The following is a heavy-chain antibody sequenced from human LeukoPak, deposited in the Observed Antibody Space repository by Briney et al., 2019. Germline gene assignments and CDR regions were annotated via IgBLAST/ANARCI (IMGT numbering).Heavy chain of an antibody. CDR3: ARGSTTVTTKDWFDP. J-gene: IGHJ5*02. CDR2: INTYGTST. V-gene: IGHV3-74*03. D-gene: IGHD4-17*01. CDR1: GFTFSSYW. Sequence: GGSLRLSCAASGFTFSSYWMHWVRQVPGKVLVWVARINTYGTSTTYGDFVEGRFTISRDNAKNTLDLEMNSLRDDDTAVYYCARGSTTVTTKDWFDPWGQGTQVTVSS.